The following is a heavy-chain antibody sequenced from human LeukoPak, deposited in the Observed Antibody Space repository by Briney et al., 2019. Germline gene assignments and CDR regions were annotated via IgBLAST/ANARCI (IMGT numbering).Heavy chain of an antibody. V-gene: IGHV1-45*02. J-gene: IGHJ4*02. CDR3: ASGITMVRGATIDY. Sequence: ASVKVSCKASGYTFTYRYLHWVRQAPGQALEWMGWITPFNGNTNYAQKFQDRVTITRDRSMSTAYMELSSLRSEDTAMYYCASGITMVRGATIDYWGQGTLVTVSS. CDR2: ITPFNGNT. D-gene: IGHD3-10*01. CDR1: GYTFTYRY.